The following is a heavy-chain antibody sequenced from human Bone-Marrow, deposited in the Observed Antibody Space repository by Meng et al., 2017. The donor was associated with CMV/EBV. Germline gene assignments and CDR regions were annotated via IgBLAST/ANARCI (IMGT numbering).Heavy chain of an antibody. D-gene: IGHD3-22*01. Sequence: SVKVSCKASGGTFSSYAISWVRQAPGQGLEWMGGIIPIFGTANYAQKFQGRVTITTDESTSTAYMELSSQRSEDTAVYYCARAYYYDSSGYSDYYYYGMDVWGQGTTVTVSS. CDR2: IIPIFGTA. CDR3: ARAYYYDSSGYSDYYYYGMDV. CDR1: GGTFSSYA. V-gene: IGHV1-69*05. J-gene: IGHJ6*02.